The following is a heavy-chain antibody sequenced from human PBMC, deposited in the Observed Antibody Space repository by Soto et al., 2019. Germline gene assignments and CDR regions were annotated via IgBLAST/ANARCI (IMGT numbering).Heavy chain of an antibody. Sequence: GASVKVSCKASGYTFTSYGISWVRQAPGQGLEWMGWISAYNGNTNYAQKLQGRVTMTTDTSTSTAYMELRSLRSDDTAVYYCARDVSLGYGHVHRDYWGQGTLVTVSS. V-gene: IGHV1-18*01. D-gene: IGHD4-17*01. J-gene: IGHJ4*02. CDR2: ISAYNGNT. CDR3: ARDVSLGYGHVHRDY. CDR1: GYTFTSYG.